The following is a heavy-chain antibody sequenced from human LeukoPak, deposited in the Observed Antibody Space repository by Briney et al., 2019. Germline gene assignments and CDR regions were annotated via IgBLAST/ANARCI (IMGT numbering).Heavy chain of an antibody. CDR2: TYHTGSSGDT. Sequence: SETLSLTCAVSGASIISQYWSWIRQPPGKGLEWIGYTYHTGSSGDTKYNPSLKSRVTISVDTSKNQFSLKLNSVTTADTAVYYCARVARNNDFWSGSRYYFDYWGQGTQVTVSS. V-gene: IGHV4-59*11. D-gene: IGHD3-3*01. J-gene: IGHJ4*02. CDR1: GASIISQY. CDR3: ARVARNNDFWSGSRYYFDY.